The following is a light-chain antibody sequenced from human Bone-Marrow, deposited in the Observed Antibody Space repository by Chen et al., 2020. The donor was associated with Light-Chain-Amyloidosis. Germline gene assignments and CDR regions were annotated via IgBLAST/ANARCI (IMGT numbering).Light chain of an antibody. CDR1: NIGSTS. CDR2: DDS. CDR3: QVWDRSSDRPV. J-gene: IGLJ3*02. V-gene: IGLV3-21*02. Sequence: SYVLTQPSSVSVAPGQTATIACGGNNIGSTSVHWYQQTPGQAPLLFVYDDSDRPSGIPERLSGSNPGNTATLTMSRVEAGDEADYYCQVWDRSSDRPVFGGGTKLTVL.